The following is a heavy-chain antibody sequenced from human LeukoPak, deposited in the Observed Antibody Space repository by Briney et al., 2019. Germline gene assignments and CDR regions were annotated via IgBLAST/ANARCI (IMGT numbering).Heavy chain of an antibody. CDR2: ISSSSSYI. D-gene: IGHD3-16*02. J-gene: IGHJ4*02. Sequence: GGSLRLSCAASGFTFSSYSMNWVRQAPGKGLEWVSSISSSSSYIYYADSVKGRFTISRDNAKNSLYLQMNSLRAEDTAVYYCARDLKESFWGSYRSLITTIGYWGQGTLVTVSS. V-gene: IGHV3-21*01. CDR1: GFTFSSYS. CDR3: ARDLKESFWGSYRSLITTIGY.